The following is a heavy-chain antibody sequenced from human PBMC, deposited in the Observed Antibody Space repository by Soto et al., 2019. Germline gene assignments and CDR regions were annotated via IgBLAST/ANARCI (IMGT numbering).Heavy chain of an antibody. CDR2: MQPSTGRT. Sequence: QVQLVQSGAEVREPGASVKVSCKASGYSFTSLDINWVRQTAGQGLEWMGWMQPSTGRTGYAQKFQGRVTMTRDTSINTAYMELNTVTADNTAFDYCARGGSAGVDYWGQGTLVTVSS. CDR3: ARGGSAGVDY. CDR1: GYSFTSLD. D-gene: IGHD6-19*01. V-gene: IGHV1-8*01. J-gene: IGHJ4*02.